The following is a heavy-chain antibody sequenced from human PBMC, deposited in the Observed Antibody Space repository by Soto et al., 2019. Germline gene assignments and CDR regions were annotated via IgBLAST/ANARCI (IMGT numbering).Heavy chain of an antibody. D-gene: IGHD3-3*01. Sequence: SETLSLTCAVYGGSFSGYYWSWIRQPPGKGLEWIGEINHSGSTNYNSSLKSRVTISVDTSKNQFSLKLSSVTAADTAVYYCATSGYYRRDWFDPWGQGTLVTVSS. CDR3: ATSGYYRRDWFDP. J-gene: IGHJ5*02. CDR2: INHSGST. V-gene: IGHV4-34*01. CDR1: GGSFSGYY.